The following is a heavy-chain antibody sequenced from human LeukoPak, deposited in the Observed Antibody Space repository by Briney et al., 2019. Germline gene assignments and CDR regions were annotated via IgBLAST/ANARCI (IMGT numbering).Heavy chain of an antibody. Sequence: PGGSLRLSCAASGFTFSSYWMIWVRQAPGKGLEWVANIQQDGSEKYYVDSVKGRFTISRDNAKNSLYLQMSSLRAEDTAVYYCARNPPRYFNWGQGTLVTVSS. J-gene: IGHJ4*02. CDR1: GFTFSSYW. V-gene: IGHV3-7*05. CDR3: ARNPPRYFN. CDR2: IQQDGSEK. D-gene: IGHD1-26*01.